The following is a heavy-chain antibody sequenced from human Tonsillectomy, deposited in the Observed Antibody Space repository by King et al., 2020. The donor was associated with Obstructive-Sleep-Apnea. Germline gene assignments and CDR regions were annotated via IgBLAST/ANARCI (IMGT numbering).Heavy chain of an antibody. CDR2: TYYSGST. D-gene: IGHD6-13*01. Sequence: VQLQESGPGLVKPSQTLSLTCTVSGGSISSGGYYWSWIRQHPGKGLEWIGYTYYSGSTYYNPSLKSRVTMSVDTSKNQFSLKLSSVTAADTAVYYCSRYQGGFSSWSFDYWGQGTLVTVSS. CDR3: SRYQGGFSSWSFDY. J-gene: IGHJ4*02. V-gene: IGHV4-31*03. CDR1: GGSISSGGYY.